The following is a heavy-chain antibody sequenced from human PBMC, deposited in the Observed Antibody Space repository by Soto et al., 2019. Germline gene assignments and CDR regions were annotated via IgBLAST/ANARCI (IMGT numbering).Heavy chain of an antibody. J-gene: IGHJ4*02. CDR2: IYSGGST. D-gene: IGHD3-10*01. Sequence: GGSLRLSCAASGFTVSSNYMIWVRQAPGKGLEWVSVIYSGGSTYYADSVKGRFTISRDNSKNTLYLQMDSLRVEDTAVYYCARQVGPYFDYWGQGTLVTVSS. CDR3: ARQVGPYFDY. CDR1: GFTVSSNY. V-gene: IGHV3-66*04.